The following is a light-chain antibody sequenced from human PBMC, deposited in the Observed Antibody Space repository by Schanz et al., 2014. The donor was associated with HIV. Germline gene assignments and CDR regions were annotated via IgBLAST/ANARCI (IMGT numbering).Light chain of an antibody. CDR1: SRDVGGYNY. V-gene: IGLV2-8*01. CDR3: SSYTSSSTPVL. J-gene: IGLJ2*01. CDR2: EVS. Sequence: QSALTQPPSASGSPGQSVTISCTGTSRDVGGYNYVSWYQQHPGKAPKLMIYEVSKRPSGVPDRFSGSKSGNTASLTISGLQAEDEADYYCSSYTSSSTPVLFGGGTKLTV.